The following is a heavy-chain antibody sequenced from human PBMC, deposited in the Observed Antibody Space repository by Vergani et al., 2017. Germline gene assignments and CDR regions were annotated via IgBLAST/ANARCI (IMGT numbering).Heavy chain of an antibody. V-gene: IGHV3-30*18. Sequence: QVQLAESGGGSVQPGRSLRLSCAASGFSFSSHAIHWVRQAPGKGLEWVAVISNDGSKKYYADSVKGRLTISRDNSKNTLDLQMNSLRTQDTAVYYCAKAGSVTSGSLQYNFYMDVWGKGTTVTVS. D-gene: IGHD3-10*01. CDR1: GFSFSSHA. J-gene: IGHJ6*03. CDR2: ISNDGSKK. CDR3: AKAGSVTSGSLQYNFYMDV.